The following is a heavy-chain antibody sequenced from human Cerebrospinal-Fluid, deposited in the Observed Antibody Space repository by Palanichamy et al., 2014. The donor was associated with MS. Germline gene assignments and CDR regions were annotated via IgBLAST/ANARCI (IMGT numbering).Heavy chain of an antibody. CDR2: IYYSGST. D-gene: IGHD6-19*01. V-gene: IGHV4-59*01. Sequence: APGLVKPSETLSLTCTVSGGSISSYYWSWIRQPPGKGLEWIGYIYYSGSTNYNPSLKSRVTISVDTSKNQFSLKLSSVTAADTAFYYCARVRSGWYYFDYWGQGTLLTVSS. CDR3: ARVRSGWYYFDY. J-gene: IGHJ4*02. CDR1: GGSISSYY.